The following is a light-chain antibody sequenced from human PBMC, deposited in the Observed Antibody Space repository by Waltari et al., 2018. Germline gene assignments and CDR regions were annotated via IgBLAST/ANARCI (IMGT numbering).Light chain of an antibody. CDR2: DTS. J-gene: IGKJ2*01. Sequence: SCRASQSISRALAWYQQKPGQAPRLLIFDTSKRATGIPDRFRGSGSGTDFSLTISRLEPEDFAVYYCQHYVRLPATFGQGTKVEIK. CDR3: QHYVRLPAT. CDR1: QSISRA. V-gene: IGKV3-11*01.